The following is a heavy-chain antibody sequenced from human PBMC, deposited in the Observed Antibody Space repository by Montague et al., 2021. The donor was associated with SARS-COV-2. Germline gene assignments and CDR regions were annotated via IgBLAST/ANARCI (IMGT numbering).Heavy chain of an antibody. V-gene: IGHV6-1*01. J-gene: IGHJ5*02. CDR2: TYYRSKWYN. Sequence: CAISGDSVSSNSAAWNWIRQPPSRGLEWLGRTYYRSKWYNDYAVSVKSRITINPDTSKNQFSLQLNSVTPEDTAVYYCARDDPYCTNDVCYTGNWFDPWGQGTLVTVSS. D-gene: IGHD2-8*01. CDR1: GDSVSSNSAA. CDR3: ARDDPYCTNDVCYTGNWFDP.